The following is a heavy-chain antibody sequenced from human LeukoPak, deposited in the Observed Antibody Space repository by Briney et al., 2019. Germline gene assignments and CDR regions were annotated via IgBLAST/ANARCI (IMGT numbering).Heavy chain of an antibody. J-gene: IGHJ4*02. D-gene: IGHD3-10*01. Sequence: PGGSLRLSCAVSGITLNNYGMTWVRQAPGKGLEWVAGISDRGGSTKYADSVKGRFTTSRDNPKNTLYLQMNSLRAEDTAVYFCAKRGVVVRVILVGFHKEAYYFESWGQGALVTVSS. V-gene: IGHV3-23*01. CDR1: GITLNNYG. CDR2: ISDRGGST. CDR3: AKRGVVVRVILVGFHKEAYYFES.